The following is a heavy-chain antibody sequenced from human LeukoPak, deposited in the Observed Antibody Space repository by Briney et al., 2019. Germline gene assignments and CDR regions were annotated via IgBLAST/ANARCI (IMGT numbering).Heavy chain of an antibody. CDR3: AKELYPCYYYYGMDV. D-gene: IGHD2-2*02. CDR1: GFTFSSYG. V-gene: IGHV3-30*18. Sequence: PGRSLRLSCAASGFTFSSYGMHWVRQAPGKGLEWVAVISYDGSNKYYADSVKGRFTISRDNSKNTLYLQVNSLRAEDTAVYYCAKELYPCYYYYGMDVWGQGTTVTVSS. J-gene: IGHJ6*02. CDR2: ISYDGSNK.